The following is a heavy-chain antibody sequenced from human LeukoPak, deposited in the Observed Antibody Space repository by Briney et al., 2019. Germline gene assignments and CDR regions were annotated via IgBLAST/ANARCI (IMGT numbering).Heavy chain of an antibody. CDR1: GGSISSGSYY. CDR2: IYTSGST. Sequence: SETLSLTCTVSGGSISSGSYYWSWIRQPAGKGLEWIGHIYTSGSTNYNPSLKSRVAISVDTSKNQFSLKLSSVSAADTAVYYCARGPLLWFGEFPRRDAFDIWGQGTMVTVSS. V-gene: IGHV4-61*09. CDR3: ARGPLLWFGEFPRRDAFDI. J-gene: IGHJ3*02. D-gene: IGHD3-10*01.